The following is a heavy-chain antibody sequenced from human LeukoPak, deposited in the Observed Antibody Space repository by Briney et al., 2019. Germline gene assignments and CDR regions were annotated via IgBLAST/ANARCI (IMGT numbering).Heavy chain of an antibody. CDR1: GGTFSSYA. Sequence: ASVKVSCKASGGTFSSYAISWVRQAPGQGLEWMGGIIPIFGTANYAQKFQGRVTITADESTSTAYMELSSLRSDDTAVYYCARDHSSSCQLLDYWGQGTLVTISS. J-gene: IGHJ4*02. CDR2: IIPIFGTA. CDR3: ARDHSSSCQLLDY. D-gene: IGHD6-13*01. V-gene: IGHV1-69*13.